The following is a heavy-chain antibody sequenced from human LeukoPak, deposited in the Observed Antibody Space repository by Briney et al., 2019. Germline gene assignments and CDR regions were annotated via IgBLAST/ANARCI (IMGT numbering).Heavy chain of an antibody. D-gene: IGHD6-13*01. V-gene: IGHV3-21*01. J-gene: IGHJ6*02. CDR2: ISSGSSYI. CDR1: GFTFTSHV. Sequence: GGSLRLSCAASGFTFTSHVMNWVRQAPGKGLEWVSSISSGSSYICYADSVKGRFTISRDNAKNSLYLQMNSLRAEDTAVYYCARGLAAAGTWDVWGQGTTVTVSS. CDR3: ARGLAAAGTWDV.